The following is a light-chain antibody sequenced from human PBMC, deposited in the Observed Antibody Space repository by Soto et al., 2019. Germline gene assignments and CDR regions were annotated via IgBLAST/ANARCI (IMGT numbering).Light chain of an antibody. J-gene: IGLJ2*01. V-gene: IGLV2-8*01. Sequence: QSALTPPPSASGSXXXSVXXXCTGTSSDVANYDYVSWYQQHRGKAPKLVIYEFNKRPSGVPDRFSGSKSGNTASLTVSGLQAEDEAEYICSAYASSNDFVVFGGGTKLTV. CDR3: SAYASSNDFVV. CDR1: SSDVANYDY. CDR2: EFN.